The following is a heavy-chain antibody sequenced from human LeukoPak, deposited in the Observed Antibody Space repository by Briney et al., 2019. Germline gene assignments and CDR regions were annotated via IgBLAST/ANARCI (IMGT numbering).Heavy chain of an antibody. CDR1: GFTLSSYA. D-gene: IGHD2-2*01. V-gene: IGHV3-23*01. J-gene: IGHJ4*02. CDR2: ISGSGGST. Sequence: GGSLRLSCAASGFTLSSYAMSWVRQAPGKGLEWVSAISGSGGSTYYADSVKGQFTISRDNSKNTLYLQMNSLRAEDTAVYYCANIHGYAIAPLPGSDCWGQGTLVTVSS. CDR3: ANIHGYAIAPLPGSDC.